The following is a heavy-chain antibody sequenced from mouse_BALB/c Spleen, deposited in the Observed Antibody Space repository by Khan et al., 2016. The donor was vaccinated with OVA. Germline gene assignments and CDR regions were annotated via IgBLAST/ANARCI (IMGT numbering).Heavy chain of an antibody. D-gene: IGHD2-14*01. Sequence: QMQLKQSGPGLVQPSQRLSITCTVSGFSLNTYGIHWIRQSQGKGLEWLGVIRSGGNTDYNGAFISRLNITKDNSKSQVFFKMNSLQADDTAIYYCARNSYMYDFTYWGQGTLVTVSA. CDR3: ARNSYMYDFTY. V-gene: IGHV2-2*01. CDR1: GFSLNTYG. CDR2: IRSGGNT. J-gene: IGHJ3*01.